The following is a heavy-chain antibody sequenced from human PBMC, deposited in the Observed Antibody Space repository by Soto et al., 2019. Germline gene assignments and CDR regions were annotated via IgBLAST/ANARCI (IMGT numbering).Heavy chain of an antibody. CDR2: TYYRGSA. CDR3: ARRSYDNSGYYYVDY. Sequence: QLHLQESGPGLVKPSETLSLTCTVSGDSITSSNKYWGWARQPPGKGLEWIGSTYYRGSAYYSPSLKXPXTXXIDSSETHLSLKLSSVTAADTAVYYCARRSYDNSGYYYVDYWGQGTLVTVSS. D-gene: IGHD3-22*01. J-gene: IGHJ4*02. CDR1: GDSITSSNKY. V-gene: IGHV4-39*02.